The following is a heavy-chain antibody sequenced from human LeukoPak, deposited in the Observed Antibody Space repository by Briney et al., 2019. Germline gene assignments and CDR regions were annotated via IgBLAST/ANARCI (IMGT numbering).Heavy chain of an antibody. CDR1: GFTFSSYG. Sequence: GGSLRLSCAASGFTFSSYGMHWVRQAPGKGLEWVANIKQDGSEKYYVDSVKGRFTISRDNAKNSLYLQMNSLRAEDTAVYYCARAVVAARGGDYWGQGTLVTVSS. D-gene: IGHD6-6*01. CDR2: IKQDGSEK. J-gene: IGHJ4*02. V-gene: IGHV3-7*01. CDR3: ARAVVAARGGDY.